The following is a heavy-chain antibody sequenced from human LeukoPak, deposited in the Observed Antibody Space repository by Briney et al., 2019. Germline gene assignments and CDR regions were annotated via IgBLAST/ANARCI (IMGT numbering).Heavy chain of an antibody. J-gene: IGHJ6*04. V-gene: IGHV3-7*01. CDR3: ARYFSLDIVAYMDV. D-gene: IGHD5-12*01. Sequence: PGGSLRLSCAASGFTFSNYWMIWVRQAPGKGLEWVANMKQDGSLKYYVDSVKGRFTISRDNAKNSLYLQMNSLRAEDTAVYYCARYFSLDIVAYMDVWGKGTTVTVSS. CDR1: GFTFSNYW. CDR2: MKQDGSLK.